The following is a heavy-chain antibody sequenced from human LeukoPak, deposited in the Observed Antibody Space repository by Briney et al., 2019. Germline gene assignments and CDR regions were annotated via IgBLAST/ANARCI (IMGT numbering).Heavy chain of an antibody. Sequence: ASVKVSRKASGYTFTSYDINWLLQATGQGLEWMGWVNPNSGNTGYAQKFQGRVTMTRNTSISTAYMELSSLRSEDTAVYYCARGLMYGGNSEVDYWGQGTLVTVSS. CDR3: ARGLMYGGNSEVDY. V-gene: IGHV1-8*01. D-gene: IGHD4-23*01. CDR2: VNPNSGNT. J-gene: IGHJ4*02. CDR1: GYTFTSYD.